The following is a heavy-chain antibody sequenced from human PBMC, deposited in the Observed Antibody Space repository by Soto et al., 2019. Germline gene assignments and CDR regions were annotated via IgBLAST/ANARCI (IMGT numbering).Heavy chain of an antibody. CDR3: ARDVGYGLIDY. V-gene: IGHV1-18*01. Sequence: QVQLVQSGAEVKKPGASVKVSCKASGYTFTSYSISWVRQAPGQGLEWMGWISAYNGNTYHARKLQGRVTMTTDTSTSTAYIELRSLRSDDTAVYYCARDVGYGLIDYWGQRTLVTVSS. CDR1: GYTFTSYS. J-gene: IGHJ4*02. D-gene: IGHD5-18*01. CDR2: ISAYNGNT.